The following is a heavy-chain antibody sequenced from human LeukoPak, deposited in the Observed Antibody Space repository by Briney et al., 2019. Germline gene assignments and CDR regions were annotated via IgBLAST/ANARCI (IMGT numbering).Heavy chain of an antibody. CDR2: IIPIFGTA. V-gene: IGHV1-69*05. CDR3: AISRRDWSYELPGNWFDP. D-gene: IGHD1-7*01. Sequence: SVKVSCKASGGTFISYAISWVRQAPGQGLEWMGGIIPIFGTANYAQKFQGRVTITTDESTSTAYMELSSLRSEDTAVYYCAISRRDWSYELPGNWFDPWGQGTLVTVSS. J-gene: IGHJ5*02. CDR1: GGTFISYA.